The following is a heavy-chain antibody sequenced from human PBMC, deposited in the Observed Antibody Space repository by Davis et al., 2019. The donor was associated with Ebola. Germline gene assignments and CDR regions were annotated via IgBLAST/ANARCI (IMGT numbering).Heavy chain of an antibody. CDR3: ARDGGSYFIPWFDP. D-gene: IGHD1-26*01. CDR2: ISYDGSNK. CDR1: GFTFSSYG. J-gene: IGHJ5*02. V-gene: IGHV3-30*12. Sequence: PGGSLRLSCAASGFTFSSYGMHWVRQAPGKGLEWVAVISYDGSNKYYADSVKGRFTISRDNAKNSLYLQMNSLRAEDTAVYYCARDGGSYFIPWFDPWGQGTLVTVSS.